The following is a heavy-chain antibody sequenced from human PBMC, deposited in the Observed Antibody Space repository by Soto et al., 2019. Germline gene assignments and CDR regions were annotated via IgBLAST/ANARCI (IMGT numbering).Heavy chain of an antibody. CDR2: INWNGGST. D-gene: IGHD3-9*01. CDR1: GFTFDDYG. J-gene: IGHJ6*02. CDR3: ARDSHYDILTGYMSYGMDV. V-gene: IGHV3-20*04. Sequence: EVPLVESGGGVVRPGGSLRLSCAASGFTFDDYGMSWVRQAPGKGLEWVSGINWNGGSTGYADSVKGRFTISRDNAKNSLYLQMNSLRAEDTALYYCARDSHYDILTGYMSYGMDVWGQGTTVTVSS.